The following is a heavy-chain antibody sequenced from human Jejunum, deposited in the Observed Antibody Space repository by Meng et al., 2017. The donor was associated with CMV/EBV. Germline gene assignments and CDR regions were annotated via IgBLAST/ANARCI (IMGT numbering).Heavy chain of an antibody. CDR2: ITPVFGTT. CDR3: ARVNDGRVRYYFAY. V-gene: IGHV1-69*01. D-gene: IGHD3-22*01. J-gene: IGHJ4*02. CDR1: GDSFSSYV. Sequence: SGDSFSSYVINWVRQAPGQGPEWMGEITPVFGTTSYAPKFQGKVTITADESTSTVFMELSSLRSEDTAVYYCARVNDGRVRYYFAYWGQGTLVTVSS.